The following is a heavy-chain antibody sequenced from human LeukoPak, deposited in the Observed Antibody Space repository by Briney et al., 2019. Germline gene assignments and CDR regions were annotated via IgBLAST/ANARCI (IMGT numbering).Heavy chain of an antibody. CDR2: IGSTSINI. CDR3: ARGDYFQFDS. J-gene: IGHJ4*02. CDR1: GFTFTTYE. D-gene: IGHD2/OR15-2a*01. Sequence: GGSLRLSCAASGFTFTTYEMNWVRQAPGKGLEWVSYIGSTSININYADSVKGRFTISRDNAKNSLSLQMNSLRAEDTAIYYCARGDYFQFDSWGQGTLVTVSS. V-gene: IGHV3-48*03.